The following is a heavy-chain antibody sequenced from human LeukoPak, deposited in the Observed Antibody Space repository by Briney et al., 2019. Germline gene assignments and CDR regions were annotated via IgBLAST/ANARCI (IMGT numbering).Heavy chain of an antibody. CDR3: ARGEYDLLTGVYDTYGIDV. CDR1: GFIFSSYA. D-gene: IGHD3-9*01. CDR2: ISYDGNYK. V-gene: IGHV3-30-3*01. J-gene: IGHJ6*02. Sequence: GGSLRLSCVATGFIFSSYALHWVRQAPGKGLEWVAVISYDGNYKYYADSVKGRFTISRDNSKNTLFLQMNSLRPEDTAVYYCARGEYDLLTGVYDTYGIDVWGQGTTVTVSS.